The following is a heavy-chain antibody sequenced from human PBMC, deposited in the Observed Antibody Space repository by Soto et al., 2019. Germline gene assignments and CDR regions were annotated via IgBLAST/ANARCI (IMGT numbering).Heavy chain of an antibody. D-gene: IGHD3-3*01. Sequence: QVHLQQWGAGLLKPSETLSLTCAVYGGSVNGYYWNWIRQPPGKGLEWIGEINHTGGTHYNPSLTRRVPMSVDTSMYQFSLRLSSVAAADTVIYYCATRITVFVLMSAPCDPWGQGTQVTVSS. CDR3: ATRITVFVLMSAPCDP. J-gene: IGHJ5*02. CDR2: INHTGGT. CDR1: GGSVNGYY. V-gene: IGHV4-34*02.